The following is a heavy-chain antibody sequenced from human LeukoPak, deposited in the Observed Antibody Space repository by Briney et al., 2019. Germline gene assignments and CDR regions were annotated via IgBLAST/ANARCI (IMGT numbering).Heavy chain of an antibody. V-gene: IGHV3-23*01. D-gene: IGHD1-26*01. CDR3: ARVRLGALDY. Sequence: GGSLRLSCAASGFTFSSYTMSWVRQAPGKGLEWVSTITTSDGNTYYADSVKGRFTFSRDNSKNTLYLQMNSLRAEDTAVYFCARVRLGALDYWGQGTLVTVSS. J-gene: IGHJ4*02. CDR2: ITTSDGNT. CDR1: GFTFSSYT.